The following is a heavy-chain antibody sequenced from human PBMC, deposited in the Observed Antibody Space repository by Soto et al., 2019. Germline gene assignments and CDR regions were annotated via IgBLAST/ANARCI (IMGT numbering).Heavy chain of an antibody. CDR1: GYTFTSYG. CDR3: ARDEGAYYYDSSGSPPGAFDI. V-gene: IGHV1-18*04. Sequence: RASVKVSCKASGYTFTSYGISWVRQAPGQGLEWMGWISAYNGNTNYAQKLQGRVTMTTDTSTSTAYMELRSLRSDDTAVYYCARDEGAYYYDSSGSPPGAFDIWGQGTMVTVSS. CDR2: ISAYNGNT. J-gene: IGHJ3*02. D-gene: IGHD3-22*01.